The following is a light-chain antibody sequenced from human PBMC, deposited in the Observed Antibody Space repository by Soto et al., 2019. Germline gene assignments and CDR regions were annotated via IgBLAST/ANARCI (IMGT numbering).Light chain of an antibody. J-gene: IGLJ1*01. V-gene: IGLV2-14*01. CDR3: CSYTTSNTRQIV. CDR2: DVS. CDR1: SSDVGGYNY. Sequence: SAVTQPASGYGSPGQSITISCTGTSSDVGGYNYVPWYQQHPGKAPKFMIYDVSNRPSGVSNRFSGSKSGNTASLTISGLQAEDEADYYCCSYTTSNTRQIVFGTGTKVTVL.